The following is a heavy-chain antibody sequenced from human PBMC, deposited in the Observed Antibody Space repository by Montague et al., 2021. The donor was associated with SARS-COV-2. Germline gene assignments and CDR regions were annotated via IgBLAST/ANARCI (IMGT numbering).Heavy chain of an antibody. Sequence: SLRLSCAASGFTFGDYYMSWVRQAPGKGLEWVAYIRLDGSEEYYMDSVKGRFTVSRDNARNSLYLQMNSLRVEDTAVYYCVRANLYMDVWGEGTTVAVSS. J-gene: IGHJ6*03. CDR3: VRANLYMDV. CDR2: IRLDGSEE. CDR1: GFTFGDYY. D-gene: IGHD1-14*01. V-gene: IGHV3-7*01.